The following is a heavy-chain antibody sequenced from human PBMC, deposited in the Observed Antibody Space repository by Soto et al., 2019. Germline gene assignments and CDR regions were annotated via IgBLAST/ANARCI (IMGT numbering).Heavy chain of an antibody. V-gene: IGHV3-48*03. D-gene: IGHD3-10*01. J-gene: IGHJ4*02. CDR3: TRAAWFPYLSFY. Sequence: EVQLVESGGGVVQPGGSLRLSCAASGFTFSRFELHWVRQAPGKGLEWISYISSSGSTAYYASSVEGRFTISRDNANKSVYLQMDSLRAEDTARYYCTRAAWFPYLSFYWGQGALVNVSS. CDR1: GFTFSRFE. CDR2: ISSSGSTA.